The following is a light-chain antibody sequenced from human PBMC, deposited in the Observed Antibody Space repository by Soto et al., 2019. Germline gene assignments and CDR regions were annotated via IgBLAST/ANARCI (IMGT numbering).Light chain of an antibody. Sequence: DIHMTQSPSSLSASVGDRVTMTCRASQGISNLLGWFQHKPGKAPKRLIYAASSLQGGVPSRFSGSGSGTEFTLTITGLQPEDFADYYCLQHNTYPYTFGQGTKLEIK. CDR1: QGISNL. CDR2: AAS. CDR3: LQHNTYPYT. V-gene: IGKV1-17*01. J-gene: IGKJ2*01.